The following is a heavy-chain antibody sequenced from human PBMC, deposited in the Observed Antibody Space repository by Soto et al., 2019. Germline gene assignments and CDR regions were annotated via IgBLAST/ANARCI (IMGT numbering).Heavy chain of an antibody. V-gene: IGHV1-69*04. CDR2: IIPILGIA. CDR1: GGTFSSYT. J-gene: IGHJ6*03. D-gene: IGHD2-15*01. Sequence: GASVKVSCKASGGTFSSYTISWVRQAPGQGLEWMGRIIPILGIANYAQKFQGRVTITADTSTSTAYMELSSLRSDDTAVYYCARDQVDIVVVVAAYMDVWGKGTTVTVSS. CDR3: ARDQVDIVVVVAAYMDV.